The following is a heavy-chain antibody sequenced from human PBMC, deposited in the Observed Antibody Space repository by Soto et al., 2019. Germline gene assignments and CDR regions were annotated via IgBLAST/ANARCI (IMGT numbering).Heavy chain of an antibody. Sequence: GGSLRLSCVGSGLTFSSYGMHWVRQAPGKGLECVAVISDTGSSHYYAASVEGRFTISRENSKNTLSLHMDRLRVEDTAVYYCAKDRGGDCPDNSCYFGADYWGQGTPVTVSS. D-gene: IGHD2-2*01. CDR2: ISDTGSSH. J-gene: IGHJ4*02. CDR1: GLTFSSYG. CDR3: AKDRGGDCPDNSCYFGADY. V-gene: IGHV3-30*18.